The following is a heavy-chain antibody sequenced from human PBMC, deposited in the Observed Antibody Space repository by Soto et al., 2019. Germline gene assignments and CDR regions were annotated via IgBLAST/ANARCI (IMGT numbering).Heavy chain of an antibody. D-gene: IGHD1-1*01. CDR3: AKGAWATGTVTPYYGTDV. CDR1: GFTFSSYG. Sequence: GGSLRLSCAASGFTFSSYGMHWVRQAPGKGLEWVAVISYDGSNKYYADSVKGRFTISRDNSKNTLYLQMNSLRAEDTAVYYCAKGAWATGTVTPYYGTDVWGQGTTVTVSS. V-gene: IGHV3-30*18. J-gene: IGHJ6*02. CDR2: ISYDGSNK.